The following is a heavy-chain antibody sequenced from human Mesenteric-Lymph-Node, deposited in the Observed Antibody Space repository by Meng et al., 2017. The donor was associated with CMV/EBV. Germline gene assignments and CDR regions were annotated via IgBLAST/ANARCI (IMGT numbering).Heavy chain of an antibody. CDR3: ARRTIFGVVTPYYYGMDV. D-gene: IGHD3-3*01. V-gene: IGHV1-8*03. CDR1: GYTFTSYD. J-gene: IGHJ6*02. Sequence: ASVKVSCKASGYTFTSYDINWVRQATGQGLEWMGWMNPNSGNTGYAQKFQGRVTITRNTSISTAYMELSSLRSEDTAVYYCARRTIFGVVTPYYYGMDVWGQGTPVTVSS. CDR2: MNPNSGNT.